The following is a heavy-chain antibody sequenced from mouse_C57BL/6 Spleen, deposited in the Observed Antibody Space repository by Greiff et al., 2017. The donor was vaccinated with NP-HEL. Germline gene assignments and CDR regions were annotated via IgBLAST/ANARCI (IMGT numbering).Heavy chain of an antibody. CDR3: TRRNYAMDY. CDR2: IYPGNSDT. J-gene: IGHJ4*01. V-gene: IGHV1-5*01. Sequence: EVQLQQSGTVLARPGASVKMSCKTSGYTFTSYWMHWVKQRPGQGLEWIGPIYPGNSDTSYNQKFKGKATLTAVQSASTAYMELSSLTTEDAAVYYCTRRNYAMDYWGQGTSVTVSS. CDR1: GYTFTSYW.